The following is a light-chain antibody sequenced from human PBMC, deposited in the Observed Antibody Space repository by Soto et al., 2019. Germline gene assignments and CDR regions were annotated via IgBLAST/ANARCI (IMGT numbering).Light chain of an antibody. V-gene: IGKV1-39*01. CDR1: QSISSY. CDR3: QQSYRTPT. J-gene: IGKJ5*01. Sequence: DIQMTQSPSSLSASVGDRVTITCRASQSISSYLNWYQQKPGKAPKLLIYAASSLQSGVPSRLSGSGSGTDYTLTIRSLQPEDFATYYCQQSYRTPTFGQGTRLEIK. CDR2: AAS.